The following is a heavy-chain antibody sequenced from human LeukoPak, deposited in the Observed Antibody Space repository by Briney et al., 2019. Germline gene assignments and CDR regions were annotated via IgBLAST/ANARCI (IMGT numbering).Heavy chain of an antibody. D-gene: IGHD6-19*01. J-gene: IGHJ4*02. Sequence: SETLSLTCTVSGGSITSYYWGWIRQPPGKGLEWIGSIYYSGSTYYNPSLKSRVTISVDTSKNQFSLKLSSVTAADTAVYYCAREYSSGHFDYWGQGTLVTVSS. CDR1: GGSITSYY. CDR2: IYYSGST. CDR3: AREYSSGHFDY. V-gene: IGHV4-39*01.